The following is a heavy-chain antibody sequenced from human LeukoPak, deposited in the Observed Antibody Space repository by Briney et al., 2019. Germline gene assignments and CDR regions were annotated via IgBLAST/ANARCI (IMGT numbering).Heavy chain of an antibody. CDR3: ARSYYDSSGYAYYFEY. J-gene: IGHJ4*02. Sequence: GGSLRLSCAASGFTFDDYGMNWVRQAPGKGLEWVSGINWNGGSTGYADSVKGRFTISRDKAKNSLYLQMNSLRAEDTASYHCARSYYDSSGYAYYFEYWGRGTLVIVSS. D-gene: IGHD3-22*01. CDR1: GFTFDDYG. CDR2: INWNGGST. V-gene: IGHV3-20*01.